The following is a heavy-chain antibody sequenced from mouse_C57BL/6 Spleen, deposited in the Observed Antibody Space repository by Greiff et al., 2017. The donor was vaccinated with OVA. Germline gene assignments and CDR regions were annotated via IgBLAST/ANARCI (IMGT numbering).Heavy chain of an antibody. J-gene: IGHJ1*03. V-gene: IGHV10-3*01. CDR1: GFTFNTYA. CDR2: IRSKSSNYAT. D-gene: IGHD2-4*01. Sequence: DVHLVESGGGLVQPKGSLKLSCAASGFTFNTYAMHWVRQAPGKGLEWVARIRSKSSNYATYYADSVKDRFTISRDDSQSMLYLQMNNLKTEDTAMYYCVREGHDYDDWYFDVWGTGTTVTVSS. CDR3: VREGHDYDDWYFDV.